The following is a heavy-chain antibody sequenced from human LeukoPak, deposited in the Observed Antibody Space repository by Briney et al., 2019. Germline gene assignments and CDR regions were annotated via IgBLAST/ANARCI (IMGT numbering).Heavy chain of an antibody. V-gene: IGHV3-7*01. CDR2: IKQDGSEK. CDR3: AREAPFEYSSSSSIDC. J-gene: IGHJ4*02. D-gene: IGHD6-6*01. CDR1: GFTFSSYW. Sequence: PGGSLRLSCAASGFTFSSYWMSWVRQAPGKGLEWVANIKQDGSEKYYVDSVKGRFTISRDNAKNSLYLQMNSLRAEDTAVYYCAREAPFEYSSSSSIDCWGQGTLVTVSS.